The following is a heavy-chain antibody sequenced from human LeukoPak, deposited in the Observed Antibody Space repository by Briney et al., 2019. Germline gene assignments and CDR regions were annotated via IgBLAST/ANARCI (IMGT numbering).Heavy chain of an antibody. CDR2: ISSSSSYI. J-gene: IGHJ1*01. V-gene: IGHV3-21*01. CDR3: ARADYDSSGYYDEYFQH. Sequence: AGGSLRLSCAASGFTFSSYSMNWVRQAPGKGLEWVSSISSSSSYIYYADSVKGRFTISRDNAKNSLYLQMNSLRAEDTAVYYCARADYDSSGYYDEYFQHWGQGTLVTVSS. D-gene: IGHD3-22*01. CDR1: GFTFSSYS.